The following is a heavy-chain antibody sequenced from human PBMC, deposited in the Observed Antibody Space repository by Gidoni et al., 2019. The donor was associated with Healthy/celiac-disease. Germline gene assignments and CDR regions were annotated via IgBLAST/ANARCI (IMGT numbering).Heavy chain of an antibody. CDR3: AKDATGRQQLVLGNWFDP. CDR1: GFPFSSAA. V-gene: IGHV3-23*04. Sequence: EVQLVESGGGLVQPGGSLGLSCAASGFPFSSAAMCGVRQAPGKGLEWFAAISGSGGITSYADSLKGRFTISRDNSKNTLYLQINSLRAEYTSLYYCAKDATGRQQLVLGNWFDPWVQGTLVTVSA. D-gene: IGHD6-13*01. J-gene: IGHJ5*02. CDR2: ISGSGGIT.